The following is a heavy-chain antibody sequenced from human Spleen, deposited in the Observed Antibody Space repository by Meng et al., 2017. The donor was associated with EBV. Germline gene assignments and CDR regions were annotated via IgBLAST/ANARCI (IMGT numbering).Heavy chain of an antibody. CDR2: INDSGTT. V-gene: IGHV4-34*02. CDR3: ARDKRDYFYSSSGSWFDS. D-gene: IGHD3-10*01. J-gene: IGHJ5*01. Sequence: QVHLQQWGAGLLKPLETLSLTCAFSGESISDSYWTWIRQAPGKGLEWIGEINDSGTTNYNPSLKSRVTISFDTSKSQISLKLHSVAAADSATYYCARDKRDYFYSSSGSWFDSWGQGTLVTVFS. CDR1: GESISDSY.